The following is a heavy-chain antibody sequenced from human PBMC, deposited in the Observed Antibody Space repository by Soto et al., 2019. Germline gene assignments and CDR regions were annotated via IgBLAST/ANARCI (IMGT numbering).Heavy chain of an antibody. Sequence: SETLSLTCAVYGGSFSGYYWSWIRQPPGKGLEWIGEINYSGSTNYNPSLKSRVTISVDTSKNQFSLKLSSVTAADTAVYYCARGGNYDFWSGVTQNYYYGMDVWGQGTTVTVSS. J-gene: IGHJ6*02. CDR2: INYSGST. D-gene: IGHD3-3*01. V-gene: IGHV4-34*01. CDR1: GGSFSGYY. CDR3: ARGGNYDFWSGVTQNYYYGMDV.